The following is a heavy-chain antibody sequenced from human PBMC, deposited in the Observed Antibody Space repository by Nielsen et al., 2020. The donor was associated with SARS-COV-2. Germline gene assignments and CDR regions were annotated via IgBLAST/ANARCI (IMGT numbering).Heavy chain of an antibody. Sequence: ASVKVSCKASGYTFTSYAMHWVRQAPGQRLEWMGWINAGNGNTKYSQKFQGRVTITGDTSASTAYMELSSLRSEDTAVYYCARDWEYGDYPYFDYWGQGTLVTVSS. CDR2: INAGNGNT. CDR3: ARDWEYGDYPYFDY. V-gene: IGHV1-3*01. D-gene: IGHD4-17*01. J-gene: IGHJ4*02. CDR1: GYTFTSYA.